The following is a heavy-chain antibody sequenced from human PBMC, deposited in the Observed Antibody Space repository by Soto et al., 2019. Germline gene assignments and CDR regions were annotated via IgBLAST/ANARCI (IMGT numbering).Heavy chain of an antibody. CDR2: IYYSGRT. D-gene: IGHD2-2*02. Sequence: LSLPCTVSGGSISSYYWSWIRQPPGKGLEGIGYIYYSGRTNYNPSLKSRVTISVDTSKNQSSLKLSSVTAADTAVYYCAREHCSSTSCYTNWFDPWGQGTLVTVSS. CDR3: AREHCSSTSCYTNWFDP. CDR1: GGSISSYY. V-gene: IGHV4-59*01. J-gene: IGHJ5*02.